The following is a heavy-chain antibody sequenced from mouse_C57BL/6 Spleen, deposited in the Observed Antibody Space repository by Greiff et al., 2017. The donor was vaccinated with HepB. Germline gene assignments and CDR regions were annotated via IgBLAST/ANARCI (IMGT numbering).Heavy chain of an antibody. V-gene: IGHV1-53*01. J-gene: IGHJ1*03. CDR1: GYTFTSYW. CDR2: INPSNGGT. D-gene: IGHD2-3*01. CDR3: ARGGYSFDWYFDV. Sequence: QVQLKQPGTELVKPGASVKLSCKASGYTFTSYWMHWVKQRPGQGLEWIGNINPSNGGTNYNEKFKSKATLTVDKSSSTAYMQLSSLTSEDSAVYYCARGGYSFDWYFDVWGTGTTVTVSS.